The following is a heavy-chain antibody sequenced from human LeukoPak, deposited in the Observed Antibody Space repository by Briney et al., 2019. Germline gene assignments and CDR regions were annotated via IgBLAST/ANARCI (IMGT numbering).Heavy chain of an antibody. V-gene: IGHV4-30-4*07. CDR3: ARRNVNFDEDH. CDR1: GGSISSGGYS. CDR2: IYYSGAT. J-gene: IGHJ4*02. Sequence: SQTLSLTCAVSGGSISSGGYSWSWIRQPPGRGLEWIGYIYYSGATYYNPSLKSRVTISVDTAKSQFSLKLNSVSAADTAVYYCARRNVNFDEDHWGQGTLVTVSS.